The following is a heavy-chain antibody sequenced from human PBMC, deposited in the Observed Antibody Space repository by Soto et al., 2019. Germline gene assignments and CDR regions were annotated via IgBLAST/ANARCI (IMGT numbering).Heavy chain of an antibody. Sequence: QVQLVESGGGVVPPGRSLRLSCAAYGFTFDTYAMHWVRQAPGRGLEWLAVISFDGSKISYADSVRGRLIISRDNSKNTLYLQLNDLRPEDTAVYSCVRSDFWSGRRGHYFFDRWGQGTLVTVSS. CDR1: GFTFDTYA. V-gene: IGHV3-30*04. CDR3: VRSDFWSGRRGHYFFDR. J-gene: IGHJ4*02. CDR2: ISFDGSKI. D-gene: IGHD3-3*01.